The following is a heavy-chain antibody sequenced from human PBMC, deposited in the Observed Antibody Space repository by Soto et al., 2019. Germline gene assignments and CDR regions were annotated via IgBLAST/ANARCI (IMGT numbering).Heavy chain of an antibody. CDR2: ISGIGGST. Sequence: RRLSCAASGFTFTDYALSWVRQAPGKGLEWVATISGIGGSTYLADSVKGRLSISRDNSKNTVSLLMNSLRAEDTAVYFCARGSSGYISSWYYFDYWGQGTLVTVSS. V-gene: IGHV3-23*01. J-gene: IGHJ4*02. D-gene: IGHD6-13*01. CDR3: ARGSSGYISSWYYFDY. CDR1: GFTFTDYA.